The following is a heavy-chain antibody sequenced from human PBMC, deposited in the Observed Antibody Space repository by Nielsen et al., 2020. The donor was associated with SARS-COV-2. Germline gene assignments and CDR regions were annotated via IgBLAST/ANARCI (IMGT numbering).Heavy chain of an antibody. CDR1: GFTFSSYG. J-gene: IGHJ6*02. V-gene: IGHV3-30*18. Sequence: GGSLRLSCAASGFTFSSYGMHWVRQAPGKGLEWVAVISYDGSNKYYADSVKGRFTISRDNSKNTLYLQMNSLRAEDTAVYYCAKDHGGSYYYYGMDVWGQGTTVIVSS. CDR2: ISYDGSNK. D-gene: IGHD1-26*01. CDR3: AKDHGGSYYYYGMDV.